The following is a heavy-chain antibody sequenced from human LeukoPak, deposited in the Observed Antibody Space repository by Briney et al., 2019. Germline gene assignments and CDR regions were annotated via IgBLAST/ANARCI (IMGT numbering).Heavy chain of an antibody. CDR2: INPNSGGT. CDR1: GYTFTGYY. CDR3: ARAQRGAXGAFDI. D-gene: IGHD1-26*01. J-gene: IGHJ3*02. Sequence: GASVKVSCKASGYTFTGYYMHWVRQAPGQGLEWMGRINPNSGGTNYAQKFQGRVTMTRDTSISTAYMELSRLRSDDTAVYYCARAQRGAXGAFDIWGQGTMVTVSS. V-gene: IGHV1-2*06.